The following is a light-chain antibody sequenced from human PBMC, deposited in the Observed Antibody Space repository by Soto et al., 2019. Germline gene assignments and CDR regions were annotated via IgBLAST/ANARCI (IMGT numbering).Light chain of an antibody. V-gene: IGKV1-6*01. CDR1: QGIRNE. CDR3: LQDYDYPRT. Sequence: AIQVTQSPSSLSASLGDRVTITCRASQGIRNELSWYQQKPGKAPKFLISAASRLQSGVPSRFSGRGSGTDFTLTISSLQPEDFATYYCLQDYDYPRTFGQGTKVDIK. J-gene: IGKJ1*01. CDR2: AAS.